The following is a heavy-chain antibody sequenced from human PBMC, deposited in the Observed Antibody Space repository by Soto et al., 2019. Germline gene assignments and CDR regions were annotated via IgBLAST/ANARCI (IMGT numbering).Heavy chain of an antibody. Sequence: QVQLVQSGAEVKKPGSSVKVSCKASGGTFSSYAISWVRQAPGQGLEWMGGIIPIFGTANYAQKFQGRVTITADDSTSTAYMEMSSLRSEDTAVYYCARLDCGGDCYSGNYYYGMDVWGQGTTVTVSS. CDR3: ARLDCGGDCYSGNYYYGMDV. CDR2: IIPIFGTA. J-gene: IGHJ6*02. D-gene: IGHD2-21*02. CDR1: GGTFSSYA. V-gene: IGHV1-69*12.